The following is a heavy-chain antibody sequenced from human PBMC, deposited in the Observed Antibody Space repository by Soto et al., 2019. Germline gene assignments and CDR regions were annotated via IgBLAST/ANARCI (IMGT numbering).Heavy chain of an antibody. CDR1: GFTVSSNY. V-gene: IGHV3-66*01. CDR3: ARRDSSGWYGYFDL. D-gene: IGHD6-19*01. J-gene: IGHJ2*01. Sequence: EVQLVESGGGLVQPGGSLRLSCAASGFTVSSNYMSWVRQAPGKGLEWVSVIYSGGSTYYADSVKGRFTISRDNSKNTLYLQMNSLRAEDTAVYYGARRDSSGWYGYFDLWGRGTLVTVSS. CDR2: IYSGGST.